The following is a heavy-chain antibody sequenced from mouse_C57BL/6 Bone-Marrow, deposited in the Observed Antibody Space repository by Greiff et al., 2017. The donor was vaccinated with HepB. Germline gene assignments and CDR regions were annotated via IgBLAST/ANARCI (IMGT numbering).Heavy chain of an antibody. J-gene: IGHJ2*01. CDR3: ARCHMVTTWYYFDY. D-gene: IGHD2-2*01. CDR1: GYTFTSYW. V-gene: IGHV1-64*01. Sequence: QVQLQQPGAELVKPGASVKLSCKASGYTFTSYWMHWVKQRPGQGLEWIGMIHPNSGSTNYNEKFKSKATLTVDKSSSTAYMQLSSLTSEDSAVYYCARCHMVTTWYYFDYWGQGTTLTVSS. CDR2: IHPNSGST.